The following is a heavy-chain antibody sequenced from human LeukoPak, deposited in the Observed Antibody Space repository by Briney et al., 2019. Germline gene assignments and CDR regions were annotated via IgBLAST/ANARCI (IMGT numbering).Heavy chain of an antibody. V-gene: IGHV3-74*01. D-gene: IGHD3-10*01. CDR1: GYTFSSYW. CDR3: ASGLTYYYGSGSYYISL. CDR2: ITNDGSST. Sequence: PGGSLKLSCAASGYTFSSYWMHWVRQAPGKGLVWVSRITNDGSSTNYADSVKGRFTISRDNAKNALYLQMSSLRAEDTAVYYCASGLTYYYGSGSYYISLWGQGTMVTVSS. J-gene: IGHJ3*01.